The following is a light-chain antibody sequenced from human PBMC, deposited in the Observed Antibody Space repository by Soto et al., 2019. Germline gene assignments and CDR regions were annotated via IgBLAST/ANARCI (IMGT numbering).Light chain of an antibody. CDR1: SSDIGGYNY. CDR3: SSYRRGSTRVV. J-gene: IGLJ2*01. V-gene: IGLV2-14*03. CDR2: DVS. Sequence: QSALTQPASMSASPGQSITISCTGTSSDIGGYNYVSWYQQHPGKAPKVLIYDVSKRPSGISNRFSGSKSGNTASLTISGLQVDDEADYYCSSYRRGSTRVVFGGGTKLTVL.